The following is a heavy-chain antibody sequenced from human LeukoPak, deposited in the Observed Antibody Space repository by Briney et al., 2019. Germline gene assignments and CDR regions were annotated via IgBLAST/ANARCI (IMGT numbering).Heavy chain of an antibody. CDR1: GGTFSSYA. J-gene: IGHJ4*02. V-gene: IGHV1-69*13. CDR3: ARGYCSGGSCYLDY. D-gene: IGHD2-15*01. Sequence: GASVTVSFTASGGTFSSYAISWVRQAPGQGLEWMGGIIPIFGTANYAQKFQGRVTITADESTSTAYMELSSLRSEDTAVYYCARGYCSGGSCYLDYWGQGTLVTVSS. CDR2: IIPIFGTA.